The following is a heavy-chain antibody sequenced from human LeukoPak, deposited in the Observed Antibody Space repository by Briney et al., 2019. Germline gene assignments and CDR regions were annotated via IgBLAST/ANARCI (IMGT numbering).Heavy chain of an antibody. J-gene: IGHJ4*02. CDR1: GGSFSGYY. CDR2: IYYSGST. CDR3: ARRSRGSLFY. Sequence: PSETLSLTCAVYGGSFSGYYWSWIRQPPGKGLEWIGYIYYSGSTYYNPSLKSRVTISVDTSKNQFSLKLSSVTAADTAVYYCARRSRGSLFYWGQGTLVTVSS. V-gene: IGHV4-34*09. D-gene: IGHD5-12*01.